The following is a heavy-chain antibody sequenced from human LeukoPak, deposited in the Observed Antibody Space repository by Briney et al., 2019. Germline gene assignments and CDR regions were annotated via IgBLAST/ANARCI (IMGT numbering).Heavy chain of an antibody. Sequence: AASGFTVSSSYMTWVRQAPGKGLEWVAVISHDVKTTYYADSAKGRFTISRDNSRNTVFLQMNRLRPEDTAVYYCVKEAYYGWGSSPTFYFDYWGQGTRVTVSS. V-gene: IGHV3-30*18. CDR2: ISHDVKTT. CDR1: GFTVSSSY. CDR3: VKEAYYGWGSSPTFYFDY. J-gene: IGHJ4*02. D-gene: IGHD3-10*01.